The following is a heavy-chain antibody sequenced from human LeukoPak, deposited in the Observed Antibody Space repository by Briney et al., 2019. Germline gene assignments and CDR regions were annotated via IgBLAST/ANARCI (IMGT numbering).Heavy chain of an antibody. CDR3: AGEYYSDNSGYSPDFDY. V-gene: IGHV3-30-3*01. CDR1: GFTFGSYA. CDR2: IPYDGSNK. D-gene: IGHD3-22*01. Sequence: GRSLRLSCAASGFTFGSYAMHWVRQAPGKGLEWVALIPYDGSNKYYADSVKDRFTISRDNSKNTLYLQMNSLRAEDTAVYYCAGEYYSDNSGYSPDFDYWGQGSLVTVSS. J-gene: IGHJ4*02.